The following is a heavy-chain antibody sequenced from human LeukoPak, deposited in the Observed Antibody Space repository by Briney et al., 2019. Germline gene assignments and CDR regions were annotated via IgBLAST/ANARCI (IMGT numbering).Heavy chain of an antibody. V-gene: IGHV4-38-2*02. Sequence: SETLSHTCTVSGYSISSGYYWGWIRQPPGKGLEWIGSIYHSGSTYYNPSLKSRVTISVDTSKNRFSLKLSSVTAADTAVYYCARGGFGPYDILTGYYNYWGQGTLVTVSS. D-gene: IGHD3-9*01. CDR1: GYSISSGYY. CDR3: ARGGFGPYDILTGYYNY. J-gene: IGHJ4*02. CDR2: IYHSGST.